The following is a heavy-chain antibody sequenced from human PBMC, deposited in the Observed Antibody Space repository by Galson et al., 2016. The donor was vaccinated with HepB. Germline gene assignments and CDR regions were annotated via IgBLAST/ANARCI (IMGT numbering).Heavy chain of an antibody. CDR3: ASPLWFADVSSFGF. D-gene: IGHD3-10*01. Sequence: SLRLSCAVSGLTFSDYYMSWIRQALGKRLEWISYITSRSDYINYADSVKGRFTVSRDNAKNLLFLQMNNLRAEDTAVYYCASPLWFADVSSFGFWGRGTLVTVSS. V-gene: IGHV3-11*06. CDR2: ITSRSDYI. J-gene: IGHJ5*01. CDR1: GLTFSDYY.